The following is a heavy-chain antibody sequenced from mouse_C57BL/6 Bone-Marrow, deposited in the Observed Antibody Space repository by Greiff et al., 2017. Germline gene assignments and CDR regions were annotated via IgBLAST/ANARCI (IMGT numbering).Heavy chain of an antibody. CDR3: ARHAPRDGYYPYGYFDV. J-gene: IGHJ1*03. Sequence: VQLQQSGAELVKPGASVKLSCKASGYTFTEYTIHWVKQRPGQGLEWIGLFYPGSGSTKYNEKFKDKATLTAAKSSSAVYMELSRLTSEDSAVYFCARHAPRDGYYPYGYFDVWGTGTTVTVSS. V-gene: IGHV1-62-2*01. CDR2: FYPGSGST. CDR1: GYTFTEYT. D-gene: IGHD2-3*01.